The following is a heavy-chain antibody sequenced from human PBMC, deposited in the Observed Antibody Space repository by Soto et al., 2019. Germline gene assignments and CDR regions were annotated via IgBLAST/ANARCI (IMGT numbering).Heavy chain of an antibody. Sequence: PGGSLRLSCAVSGFTFTNYAMHWVRQAPGKGLEWVALISFDGVNKYYADSVKGRFTISRDTSKNTLTLQMNSLRAEDTSVYYCAKDERGGVAAPKYYFDYWGQGTLVTVSS. CDR2: ISFDGVNK. J-gene: IGHJ4*02. D-gene: IGHD2-15*01. V-gene: IGHV3-30*18. CDR1: GFTFTNYA. CDR3: AKDERGGVAAPKYYFDY.